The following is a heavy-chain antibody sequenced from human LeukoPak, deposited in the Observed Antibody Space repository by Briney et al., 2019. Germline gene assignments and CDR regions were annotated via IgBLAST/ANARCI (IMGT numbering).Heavy chain of an antibody. V-gene: IGHV3-74*01. CDR1: GFTFSSYW. Sequence: PGGSLRLSCAASGFTFSSYWMHWVRQAPGKGLVWVSRVSPDGSNKNYADSVKGRFTISRDNAKNSLYLQMNSLRAEDTAVYYCARGQFTLDYWGQGTLVTVSS. CDR3: ARGQFTLDY. CDR2: VSPDGSNK. J-gene: IGHJ4*02. D-gene: IGHD3-16*01.